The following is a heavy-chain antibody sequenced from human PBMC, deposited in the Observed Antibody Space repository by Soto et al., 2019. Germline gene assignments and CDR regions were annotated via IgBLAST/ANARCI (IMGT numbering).Heavy chain of an antibody. Sequence: EVQLVESGGGLVQPGGSLRLSCAASGFTFSSYWMSWVRQAPGTGLEWVANIKQAGSEKYYVDSVKGRFTISRDNAKNSLYLQMSSLRAEDTAVYYCAGVDSSGWYTPDPSFYYYYGMYVWGQGSTVTV. CDR2: IKQAGSEK. V-gene: IGHV3-7*05. CDR3: AGVDSSGWYTPDPSFYYYYGMYV. D-gene: IGHD6-19*01. CDR1: GFTFSSYW. J-gene: IGHJ6*02.